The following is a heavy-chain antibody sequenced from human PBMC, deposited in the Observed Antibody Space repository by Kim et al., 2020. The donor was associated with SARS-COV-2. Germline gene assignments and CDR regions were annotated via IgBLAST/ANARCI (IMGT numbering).Heavy chain of an antibody. V-gene: IGHV1-46*01. CDR3: ARDLDEGPFDP. Sequence: TSYAQKFQGRVTMTRDTSTSTVYMELSSLRSEDTAVYYCARDLDEGPFDPWGQGTLVTVSS. J-gene: IGHJ5*02. CDR2: T.